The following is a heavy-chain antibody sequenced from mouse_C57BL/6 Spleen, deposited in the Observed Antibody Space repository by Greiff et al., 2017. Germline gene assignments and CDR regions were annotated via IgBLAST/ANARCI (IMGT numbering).Heavy chain of an antibody. CDR3: ARAYYGSSYEPLYFDY. D-gene: IGHD1-1*01. CDR1: GYTFTSYW. Sequence: VQLQQSGAELVKPGASVKMSCKASGYTFTSYWITWVKQRPGQGLEWIGDIYPGSGSTNYNEKFKSKATLTVDTSSSTAYMQLSSLTSEDSAVYYCARAYYGSSYEPLYFDYWGQGTTLTVSS. J-gene: IGHJ2*01. V-gene: IGHV1-55*01. CDR2: IYPGSGST.